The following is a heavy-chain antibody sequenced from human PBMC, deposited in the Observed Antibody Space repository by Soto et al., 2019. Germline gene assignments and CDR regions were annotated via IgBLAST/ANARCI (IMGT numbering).Heavy chain of an antibody. V-gene: IGHV6-1*01. CDR2: TYYRSKWYN. Sequence: PSQTLSLTCAISGDSVSSNSAAWNWIRQSPSRGLEWLGRTYYRSKWYNDYAVSVKSRITINPDTSKNQFSLQLNSVTPEDTAVYYCARDSKSPWLAYYYGMDVWGQGTTVTVSS. CDR3: ARDSKSPWLAYYYGMDV. CDR1: GDSVSSNSAA. D-gene: IGHD6-19*01. J-gene: IGHJ6*02.